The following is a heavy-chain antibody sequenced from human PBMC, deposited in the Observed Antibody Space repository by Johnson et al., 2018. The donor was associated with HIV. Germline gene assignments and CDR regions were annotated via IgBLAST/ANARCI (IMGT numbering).Heavy chain of an antibody. CDR1: GFTVSSNY. CDR3: ARAYTYGAFDI. V-gene: IGHV3-66*01. Sequence: VPLVESGGGLVQPGGSLRLSCAASGFTVSSNYMNWVRQAPGKGLEWVSVLYSGGTTYHADSVKGRFIISRDNSKSTLYLQMNSLRAEDTAVYYCARAYTYGAFDIWGQGTMVTVSS. CDR2: LYSGGTT. J-gene: IGHJ3*02. D-gene: IGHD5-18*01.